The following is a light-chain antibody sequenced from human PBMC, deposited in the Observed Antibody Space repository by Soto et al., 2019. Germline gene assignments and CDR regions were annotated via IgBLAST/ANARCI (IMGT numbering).Light chain of an antibody. Sequence: QSVLTQPPSASGTPGQRVIISCSGSSSNIGTNYVYWYQQLPGTAPKFLIYRTNQRPSGVPERFSASKSGTSASLAISGLRSEDEADYYCSSYAGGNNLVFGGGTKLTVL. J-gene: IGLJ2*01. CDR3: SSYAGGNNLV. CDR2: RTN. V-gene: IGLV1-47*01. CDR1: SSNIGTNY.